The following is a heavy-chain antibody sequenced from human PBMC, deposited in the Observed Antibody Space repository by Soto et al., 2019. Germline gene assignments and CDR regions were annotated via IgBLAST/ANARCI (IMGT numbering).Heavy chain of an antibody. CDR3: ARGHSQWLVTGRTDL. CDR1: GYTFTSYY. V-gene: IGHV1-46*01. J-gene: IGHJ6*01. CDR2: INPSGGST. Sequence: ASVKVSCQASGYTFTSYYMHWVGQAGGQGLEWMGIINPSGGSTSYAQKFQGRVTMTRDTSKSTVYMELSSLRSEDTAVYYCARGHSQWLVTGRTDLWGQGTTVTVSS. D-gene: IGHD6-19*01.